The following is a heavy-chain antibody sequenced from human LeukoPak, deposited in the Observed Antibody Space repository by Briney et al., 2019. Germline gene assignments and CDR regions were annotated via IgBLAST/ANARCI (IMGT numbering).Heavy chain of an antibody. CDR3: ARVLEWELLGGWFDP. J-gene: IGHJ5*02. CDR2: ISAYNGNT. V-gene: IGHV1-18*01. Sequence: AASVKVSCKASGYTFTSYGISWVRQAPGQGLEWMGWISAYNGNTNYAQKLQGRVTMTTDTSTSTAYMELRSLRSDDTAVYYCARVLEWELLGGWFDPWGQGTLVTVSS. D-gene: IGHD1-26*01. CDR1: GYTFTSYG.